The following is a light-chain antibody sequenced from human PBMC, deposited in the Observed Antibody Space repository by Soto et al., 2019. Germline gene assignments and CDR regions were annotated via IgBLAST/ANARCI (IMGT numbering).Light chain of an antibody. CDR2: GAS. CDR3: QQYGSSPYT. V-gene: IGKV3-20*01. CDR1: QSVSSSY. J-gene: IGKJ2*01. Sequence: EIVLTQSPGTLSLSPGERATLSCRASQSVSSSYLAWYQQKPGQAPRLLIYGASSRATGIPDRFSGNGSGTDFTLTISRLEPEDIAVYYCQQYGSSPYTFGQGTKLEIK.